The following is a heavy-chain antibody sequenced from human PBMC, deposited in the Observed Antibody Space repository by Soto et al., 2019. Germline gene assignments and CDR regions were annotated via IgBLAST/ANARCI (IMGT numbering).Heavy chain of an antibody. J-gene: IGHJ3*02. Sequence: QVQLQESGPGLVKPSGTLSLTCAVSGGSISSSNWWSWVRQPPGKGLEWRGEFYHSGSTNYNPSLKSRVTISVDKSKNQFSRKLSSVTAADTAVYYCSGYAVWDDAFDIWGQGTMVTVSS. CDR1: GGSISSSNW. V-gene: IGHV4-4*02. CDR2: FYHSGST. D-gene: IGHD5-12*01. CDR3: SGYAVWDDAFDI.